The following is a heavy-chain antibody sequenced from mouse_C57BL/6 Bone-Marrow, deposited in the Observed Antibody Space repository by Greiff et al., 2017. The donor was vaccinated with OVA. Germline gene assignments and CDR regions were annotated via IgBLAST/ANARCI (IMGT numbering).Heavy chain of an antibody. D-gene: IGHD2-3*01. V-gene: IGHV1-19*01. CDR2: INPYNGGT. CDR1: GYTFTDYY. CDR3: ARGGYYLMDY. J-gene: IGHJ4*01. Sequence: VQLQQSGPVLVKPGASVKMSCKASGYTFTDYYMNWVKQSHGKSLEWIGVINPYNGGTSYNQKFKGKATLTVDKSSSTAYMELNSLTSEDSAVYYCARGGYYLMDYWGQGTSVTVSS.